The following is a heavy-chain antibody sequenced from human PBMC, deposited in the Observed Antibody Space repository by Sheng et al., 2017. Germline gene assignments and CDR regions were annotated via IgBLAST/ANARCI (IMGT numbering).Heavy chain of an antibody. CDR1: GGTLSSYG. J-gene: IGHJ6*02. V-gene: IGHV1-69*01. CDR3: AREDCTNGVCFMGGYYYYYGMDV. CDR2: IIPIFGTA. D-gene: IGHD2-8*01. Sequence: QVQLVQSGAEVKKPGSSVKVSCKASGGTLSSYGISWVRQAPGQGLEWMGGIIPIFGTANYAQKFQGRVTITADESTSTAYMELSSLRSEDTAVYYCAREDCTNGVCFMGGYYYYYGMDVWGQGP.